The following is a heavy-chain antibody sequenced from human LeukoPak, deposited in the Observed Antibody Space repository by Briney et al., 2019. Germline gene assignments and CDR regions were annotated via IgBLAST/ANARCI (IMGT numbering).Heavy chain of an antibody. CDR2: IQQNGNEK. CDR1: GFTFSSYW. J-gene: IGHJ4*02. Sequence: GGSLRLXCVASGFTFSSYWMAWVRQAPGKELEWVASIQQNGNEKYYVDSVKGRFTISKDNAKNLLCLQMNSLRAEDTAVYYCAREGHSKYEYWGQGTPVTVSS. CDR3: AREGHSKYEY. D-gene: IGHD4-11*01. V-gene: IGHV3-7*01.